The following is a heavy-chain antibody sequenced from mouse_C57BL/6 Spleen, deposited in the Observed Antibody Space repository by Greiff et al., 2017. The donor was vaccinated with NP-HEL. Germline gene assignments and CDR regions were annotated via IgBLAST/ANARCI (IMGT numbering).Heavy chain of an antibody. J-gene: IGHJ3*01. CDR1: GYTFTDYY. Sequence: VQLQQSGPELVKPGASVKISCKASGYTFTDYYMNWVKQSHGKSLEWIGDINPNNGGTSYNQKFKGKATLTVDKSSSTAYMELRSLTSEDSAVYYCASPYGSSYDWFAYWGQGTLVTVSA. CDR3: ASPYGSSYDWFAY. CDR2: INPNNGGT. V-gene: IGHV1-26*01. D-gene: IGHD1-1*01.